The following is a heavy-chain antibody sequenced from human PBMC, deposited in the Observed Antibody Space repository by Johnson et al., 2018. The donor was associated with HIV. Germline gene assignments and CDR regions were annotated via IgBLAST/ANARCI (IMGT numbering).Heavy chain of an antibody. Sequence: QVQLVESGGGVVQPGRSLRLSCAASGFTFSSYGMHWVRQAPGKGLEWVAVIWSDGSNKHYADSVKGRFTISRDNSKNTLYLQMNSLRAEDTAVYYCARDLVVGASASDAVDIWGQGTMVTVSS. CDR3: ARDLVVGASASDAVDI. J-gene: IGHJ3*02. D-gene: IGHD1-26*01. CDR1: GFTFSSYG. CDR2: IWSDGSNK. V-gene: IGHV3-33*08.